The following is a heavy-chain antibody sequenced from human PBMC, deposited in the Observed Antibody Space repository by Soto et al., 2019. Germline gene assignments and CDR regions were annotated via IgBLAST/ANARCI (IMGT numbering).Heavy chain of an antibody. J-gene: IGHJ4*02. CDR3: ARDVGPVTIFGEALSGYFDF. CDR1: GFSFGTYW. Sequence: PGGSLRLSCAVSGFSFGTYWMIWVRQAPGKGLEWLASIKEDGSERYYLDSVKGRFTISRDNAKDSLSLQMNSLRGEDTAFYYCARDVGPVTIFGEALSGYFDFWGQGTLVTVSS. CDR2: IKEDGSER. V-gene: IGHV3-7*03. D-gene: IGHD3-3*01.